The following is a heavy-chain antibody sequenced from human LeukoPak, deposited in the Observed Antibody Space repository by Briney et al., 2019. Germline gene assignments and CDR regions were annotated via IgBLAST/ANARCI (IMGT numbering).Heavy chain of an antibody. D-gene: IGHD6-13*01. CDR2: IYPGDSDS. J-gene: IGHJ5*02. CDR3: ARTIAAAGNNWFDP. CDR1: GYSFTSYW. Sequence: GESLKISCKGSGYSFTSYWIGWVRQMPGKGLEWMGIIYPGDSDSRYSPSFQGQVTISADKSISTAYLQWSSLKASDTAMYYRARTIAAAGNNWFDPWGQGTLVTVSS. V-gene: IGHV5-51*01.